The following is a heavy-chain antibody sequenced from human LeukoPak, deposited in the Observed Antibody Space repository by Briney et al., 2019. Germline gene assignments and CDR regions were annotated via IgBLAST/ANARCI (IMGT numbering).Heavy chain of an antibody. D-gene: IGHD3-22*01. J-gene: IGHJ4*02. Sequence: ASVKVSCKASGYTFTGYYMHWVRQAPGQGLEWMGWINTNTGDPTYAQGFTGRFVFSLDTSVSTAYLQISSLKAEDTAVYYCARGSYDSSGYYYYWGQGTLVTVSS. CDR1: GYTFTGYY. V-gene: IGHV7-4-1*02. CDR2: INTNTGDP. CDR3: ARGSYDSSGYYYY.